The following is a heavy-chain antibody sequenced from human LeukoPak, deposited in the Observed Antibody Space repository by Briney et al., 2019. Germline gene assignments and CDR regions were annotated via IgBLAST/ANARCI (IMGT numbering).Heavy chain of an antibody. CDR2: INHSGST. CDR3: ARGSAGWYYYYYYGMDV. Sequence: PSETLSLTCAVYGGSFSGYYWSWIRQPPRKGLEWIGEINHSGSTNYNQSLTSRVTISVDTSKNQFSLKLSSVTAADTAVYYCARGSAGWYYYYYYGMDVWGQGTTVTVSS. J-gene: IGHJ6*02. CDR1: GGSFSGYY. V-gene: IGHV4-34*01. D-gene: IGHD6-19*01.